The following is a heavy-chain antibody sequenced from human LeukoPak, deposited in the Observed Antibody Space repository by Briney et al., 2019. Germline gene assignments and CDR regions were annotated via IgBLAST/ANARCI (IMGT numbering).Heavy chain of an antibody. CDR1: GFTFSSYA. V-gene: IGHV3-30-3*01. D-gene: IGHD2-2*01. J-gene: IGHJ4*02. CDR3: ASLDQPAY. Sequence: PGRSLRLSCAASGFTFSSYAMHWVRQAPGKGLEWVAVISYDGSNKYYADSVKGRFTISRDNSKNTLYLQMNSLRAEDTAVYYCASLDQPAYGGQETLVTV. CDR2: ISYDGSNK.